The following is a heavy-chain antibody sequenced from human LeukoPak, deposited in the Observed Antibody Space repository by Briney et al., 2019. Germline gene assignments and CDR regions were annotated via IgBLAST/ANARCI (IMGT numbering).Heavy chain of an antibody. Sequence: SQTLSLTCTVSGGSISSGSYYWSWIRQPAGKGLEWIGRIYTSGSTNYNPSLKSRVTISVDTSKNHFSLKLSSVTAADTAVYYCAREFNYDYVWGSYRPFDYWGQGTLVTVSS. D-gene: IGHD3-16*02. CDR1: GGSISSGSYY. J-gene: IGHJ4*02. V-gene: IGHV4-61*02. CDR3: AREFNYDYVWGSYRPFDY. CDR2: IYTSGST.